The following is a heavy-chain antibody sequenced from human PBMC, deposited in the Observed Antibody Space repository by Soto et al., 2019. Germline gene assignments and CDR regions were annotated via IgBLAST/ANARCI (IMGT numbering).Heavy chain of an antibody. Sequence: QVQLVQSGAEVKKPGASVKVSFKASGYTFTSYGINWVRQAPGQGLEWMGWIRAYNGNTHYAQKLQGRVTMTTDTSTSTADRELRSLRSDDTAVYYCARVQSGYDFAYWGQGTLVTVSS. CDR2: IRAYNGNT. J-gene: IGHJ4*02. CDR3: ARVQSGYDFAY. CDR1: GYTFTSYG. D-gene: IGHD5-12*01. V-gene: IGHV1-18*01.